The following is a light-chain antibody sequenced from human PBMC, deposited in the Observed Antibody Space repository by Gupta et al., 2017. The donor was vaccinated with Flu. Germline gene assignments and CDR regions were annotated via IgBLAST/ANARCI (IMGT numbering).Light chain of an antibody. CDR1: QSLSSGH. Sequence: MSLSPGERATLTGRASQSLSSGHLAWYQPKPGQAPRILIYDASDRATDIPDSFSGSGAGTDFTITITRVETEDFAVYYCQHSSTSPYRLTFGRGTKVDIK. CDR3: QHSSTSPYRLT. V-gene: IGKV3-20*01. CDR2: DAS. J-gene: IGKJ3*01.